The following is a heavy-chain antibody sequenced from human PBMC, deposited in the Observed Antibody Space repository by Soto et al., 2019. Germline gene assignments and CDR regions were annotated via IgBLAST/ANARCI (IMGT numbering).Heavy chain of an antibody. CDR3: ARDTAVAAAGTGCGY. V-gene: IGHV1-69*13. Sequence: SVKVSCKAAGGTLSSYAISRVRQSPGQGLEWMGGIIPIFGTANYAQKFQGRDTITADESTSTAYMELSSLRSEDTAVYYCARDTAVAAAGTGCGYRGKVTLVTVSS. D-gene: IGHD6-13*01. J-gene: IGHJ4*02. CDR2: IIPIFGTA. CDR1: GGTLSSYA.